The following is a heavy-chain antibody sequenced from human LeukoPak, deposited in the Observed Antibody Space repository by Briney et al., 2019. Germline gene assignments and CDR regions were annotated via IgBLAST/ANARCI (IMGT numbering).Heavy chain of an antibody. CDR2: ISWNGGTT. Sequence: GGSLRLSCAASGFTFDDYTMHWVRHAPGKGLEWVSVISWNGGTTYYADSVKGRFTISRDNSENSLYLQMNSLRTDDTALYYCAKGNTGTYYDNWFDPWGQGTLVIVSS. J-gene: IGHJ5*01. CDR1: GFTFDDYT. CDR3: AKGNTGTYYDNWFDP. D-gene: IGHD1-26*01. V-gene: IGHV3-43*01.